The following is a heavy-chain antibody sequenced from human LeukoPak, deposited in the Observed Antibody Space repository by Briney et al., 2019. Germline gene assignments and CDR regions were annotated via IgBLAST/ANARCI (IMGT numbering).Heavy chain of an antibody. Sequence: GGSLRLSCAASGFTFSSYGMHWVRQASGKGLEWVAVIWYDGSNKYYADSVKGRFTISRDNSKNTLNLQMNSLRAEDTAVYYCARDMRRYFDLWGRGTLVTVSS. D-gene: IGHD3-16*01. CDR2: IWYDGSNK. J-gene: IGHJ2*01. CDR1: GFTFSSYG. CDR3: ARDMRRYFDL. V-gene: IGHV3-33*01.